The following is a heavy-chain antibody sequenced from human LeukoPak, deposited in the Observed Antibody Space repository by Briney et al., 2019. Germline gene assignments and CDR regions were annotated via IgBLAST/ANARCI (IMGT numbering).Heavy chain of an antibody. D-gene: IGHD3-22*01. Sequence: TSETLSLTCTVSGGSISSYYWSWIRQPPGKGLEWIGYIYYSGSTNYNPSLKSRVTISVDTSKNQFSLKLSSVTAADTAVYYCASSGYYFGAFDIWGQGTMVTVSS. J-gene: IGHJ3*02. CDR1: GGSISSYY. CDR2: IYYSGST. CDR3: ASSGYYFGAFDI. V-gene: IGHV4-59*01.